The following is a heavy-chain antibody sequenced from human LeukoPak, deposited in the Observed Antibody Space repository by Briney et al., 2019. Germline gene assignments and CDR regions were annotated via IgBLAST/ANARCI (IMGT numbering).Heavy chain of an antibody. CDR3: ARIYCSSTSCSNWFDP. V-gene: IGHV1-46*01. J-gene: IGHJ5*02. D-gene: IGHD2-2*01. CDR1: GYTFTSYY. Sequence: ASVKVSCKASGYTFTSYYMHWVRQAPGQGLEWMGIINPSGGSTSHAQKFQGRVTMTRDTSTSTVYMELSSLRSEDTAVYYCARIYCSSTSCSNWFDPWGQGTLVTVSS. CDR2: INPSGGST.